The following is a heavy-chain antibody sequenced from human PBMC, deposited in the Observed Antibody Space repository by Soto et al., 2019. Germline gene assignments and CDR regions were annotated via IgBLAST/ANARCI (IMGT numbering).Heavy chain of an antibody. V-gene: IGHV1-69*13. D-gene: IGHD3-22*01. Sequence: SVKVSCKTSGYTFTSYGISWVRQAPGQGLEWMGGIIPIFGTANYAQKFQGRVTITADESTSTAYMELSSLRSEDTAVYYCARPTRYYYDSSGQSAWFDPWGQGTLVTVSS. CDR2: IIPIFGTA. CDR1: GYTFTSYG. J-gene: IGHJ5*02. CDR3: ARPTRYYYDSSGQSAWFDP.